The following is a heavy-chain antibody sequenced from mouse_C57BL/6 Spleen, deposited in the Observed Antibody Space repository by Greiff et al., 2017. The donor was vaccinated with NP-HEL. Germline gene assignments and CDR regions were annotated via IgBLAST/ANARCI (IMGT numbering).Heavy chain of an antibody. Sequence: EVMLVESGGGLVQPGGSLKLSCAASGFTFSDYYMYWVRQTPEKRLEWVAYISNGGGSTYYPDTVKGRFTISRDNAKNTLYLQMSRLQSEDTAMYYCARHLGSSYDYAMDYWGQGTSVTVSS. CDR1: GFTFSDYY. CDR2: ISNGGGST. CDR3: ARHLGSSYDYAMDY. J-gene: IGHJ4*01. D-gene: IGHD1-1*01. V-gene: IGHV5-12*01.